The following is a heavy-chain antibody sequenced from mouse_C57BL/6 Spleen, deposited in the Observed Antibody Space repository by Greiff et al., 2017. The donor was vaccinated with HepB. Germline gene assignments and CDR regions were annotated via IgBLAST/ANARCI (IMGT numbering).Heavy chain of an antibody. CDR1: GFNIKDYY. Sequence: EVQLQQSGAELVKPGASVKLSCTASGFNIKDYYMHWVKQRTEQGLEWIGRIDPEDGETKYAPKFQGKATITADTSSNTAYLQISSLTSEDTSVYYCARYYGNYWYFDVWGTGTTVTVSS. V-gene: IGHV14-2*01. D-gene: IGHD2-1*01. J-gene: IGHJ1*03. CDR3: ARYYGNYWYFDV. CDR2: IDPEDGET.